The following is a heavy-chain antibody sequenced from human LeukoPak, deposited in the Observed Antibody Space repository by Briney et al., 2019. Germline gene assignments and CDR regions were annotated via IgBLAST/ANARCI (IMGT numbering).Heavy chain of an antibody. CDR2: VTHTGIT. D-gene: IGHD3-22*01. CDR3: ARVKVGPYDSSGQDFDY. V-gene: IGHV4-34*01. Sequence: PGGSLRLSCAASGFTFSSYGMHWVRQSPGKGLEWIGQVTHTGITQYNPSLKSRVAMSVDTSKNQLSLSLTSLTAADTAVYYCARVKVGPYDSSGQDFDYWGQGTLVTVSS. CDR1: GFTFSSYG. J-gene: IGHJ4*02.